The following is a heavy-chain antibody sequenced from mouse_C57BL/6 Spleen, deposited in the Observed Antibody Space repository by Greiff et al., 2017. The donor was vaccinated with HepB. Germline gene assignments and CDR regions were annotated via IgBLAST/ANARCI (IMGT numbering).Heavy chain of an antibody. J-gene: IGHJ2*01. V-gene: IGHV5-16*01. CDR1: GFTFSDYY. CDR3: AREGSSYPTTYFDY. D-gene: IGHD1-1*01. Sequence: EVKLVESEGGLVQPGSSMKLSCTASGFTFSDYYMAWVRQVPEKGLEWVANINYDGSSTYYLDSLKSRFIISRDNAKNILYLQMSSLKSEDTATYYCAREGSSYPTTYFDYWGQGTTLTVSS. CDR2: INYDGSST.